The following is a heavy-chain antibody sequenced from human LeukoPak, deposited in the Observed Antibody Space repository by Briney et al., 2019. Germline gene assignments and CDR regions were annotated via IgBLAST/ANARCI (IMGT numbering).Heavy chain of an antibody. CDR1: GFTFSSYW. CDR2: INSDASST. D-gene: IGHD2-2*01. Sequence: PGGSLRLSCAASGFTFSSYWMHWVRQAPGKGLVWVSRINSDASSTSYADSVKGRFTISRDNAKNTLYLQMNSLRAEDTAVYYCARGYCSSASCPKAYYFDYWGQGTLVTVSS. J-gene: IGHJ4*02. V-gene: IGHV3-74*01. CDR3: ARGYCSSASCPKAYYFDY.